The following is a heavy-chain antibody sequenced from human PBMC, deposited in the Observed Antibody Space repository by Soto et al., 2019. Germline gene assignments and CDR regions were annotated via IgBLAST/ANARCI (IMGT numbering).Heavy chain of an antibody. CDR1: GFTFSSYW. V-gene: IGHV3-7*03. Sequence: GGSLRLSCAASGFTFSSYWMSWVRQAPRKGLEWVANIKQDGSEKYYVDSVKGRFTIPRDNAKNSLYLQMNSLRAEDTAVYYCARSATVATDYYYYGMDVWGQGTTVTVSS. CDR2: IKQDGSEK. D-gene: IGHD1-1*01. CDR3: ARSATVATDYYYYGMDV. J-gene: IGHJ6*02.